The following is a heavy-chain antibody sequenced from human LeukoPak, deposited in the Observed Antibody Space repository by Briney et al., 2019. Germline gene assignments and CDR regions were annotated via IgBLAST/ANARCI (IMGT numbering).Heavy chain of an antibody. V-gene: IGHV3-74*01. D-gene: IGHD3-16*01. CDR1: GFTFTTYW. CDR3: IRETHDGLHLEY. CDR2: INTDGRVT. Sequence: GGSLRLSCAASGFTFTTYWMHWVRQVARKGLLGVARINTDGRVTTYADSVKGRFTVSRDNAENTLYLQMSNLRPEDTAVYYCIRETHDGLHLEYWGQGTLATVTS. J-gene: IGHJ4*02.